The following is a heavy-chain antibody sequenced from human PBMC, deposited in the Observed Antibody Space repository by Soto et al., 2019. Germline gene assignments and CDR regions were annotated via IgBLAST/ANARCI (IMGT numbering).Heavy chain of an antibody. V-gene: IGHV3-23*01. CDR2: ISGSGGST. CDR3: ANPGIAAGHKGDYYFDY. Sequence: GGSLRLSCAASGFTFSSYAMSWVRQAPGKGLEWVSAISGSGGSTYYADSVKGRFTISRDNSKNTLYLQMNSLRAEDTAVYYCANPGIAAGHKGDYYFDYWGQGTLVTVSS. D-gene: IGHD6-13*01. CDR1: GFTFSSYA. J-gene: IGHJ4*02.